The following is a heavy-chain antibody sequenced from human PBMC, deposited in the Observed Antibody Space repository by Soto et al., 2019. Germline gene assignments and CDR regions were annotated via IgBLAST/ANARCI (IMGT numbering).Heavy chain of an antibody. J-gene: IGHJ5*02. CDR1: GYTFTGYY. D-gene: IGHD5-18*01. CDR3: ARNGGPGYSYRYNVWFDP. Sequence: ASVKVSCKASGYTFTGYYMHWVRQAPGQGLEWMGWINPNSGGTNYAQKFQGWVTMTRDTSISTAYMELSRLRSDDTAVYYCARNGGPGYSYRYNVWFDPWGQGTLVTVSS. CDR2: INPNSGGT. V-gene: IGHV1-2*04.